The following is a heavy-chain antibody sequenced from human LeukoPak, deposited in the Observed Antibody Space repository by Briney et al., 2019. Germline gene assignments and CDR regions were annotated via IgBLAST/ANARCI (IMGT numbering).Heavy chain of an antibody. CDR2: VYLGDSDT. CDR3: ARRIDLSSDYGGPFAS. J-gene: IGHJ4*02. CDR1: GYSFTSYW. Sequence: GESLKISCKGSGYSFTSYWIGWVRQMPGKGLEWMGIVYLGDSDTRYSPSFQGQVTISADKSISTAYLQWNSLKASDTAMYYCARRIDLSSDYGGPFASWGQGTLVTVSS. V-gene: IGHV5-51*01. D-gene: IGHD6-25*01.